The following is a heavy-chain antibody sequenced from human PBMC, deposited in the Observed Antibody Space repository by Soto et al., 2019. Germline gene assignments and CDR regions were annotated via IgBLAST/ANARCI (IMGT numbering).Heavy chain of an antibody. CDR2: INPTSGGT. J-gene: IGHJ4*02. V-gene: IGHV1-2*02. CDR3: ARVIRCSSTSCHPPRY. CDR1: GYTFTDYY. D-gene: IGHD2-2*01. Sequence: QVQLVQSGAEVKKPGASVKVSCKASGYTFTDYYMHWVRQAPGQGLEWMGWINPTSGGTNYAQKFQGRVTMPRDTSISTGYMEVRRLRSDDTAVYYCARVIRCSSTSCHPPRYWGQGTLVTVSS.